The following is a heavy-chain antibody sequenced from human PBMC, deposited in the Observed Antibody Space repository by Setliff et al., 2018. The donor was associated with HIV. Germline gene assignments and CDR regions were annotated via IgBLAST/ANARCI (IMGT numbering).Heavy chain of an antibody. V-gene: IGHV3-49*04. CDR3: TRDSRYYYDISGYYPF. D-gene: IGHD3-22*01. J-gene: IGHJ4*02. CDR1: GFTFGDYA. CDR2: IRTKAYGGTT. Sequence: GGSLRLSCTASGFTFGDYAISWVRQAPGKGLEWVGFIRTKAYGGTTEYAASVKGRFTISRDDSRSIAHLQMNSLKTEDTAVYYCTRDSRYYYDISGYYPFWGQGTLVTSPQ.